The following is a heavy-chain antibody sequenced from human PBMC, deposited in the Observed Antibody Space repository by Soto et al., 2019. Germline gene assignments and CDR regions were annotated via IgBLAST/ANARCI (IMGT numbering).Heavy chain of an antibody. D-gene: IGHD1-26*01. V-gene: IGHV1-18*01. CDR2: VSGYNGHT. Sequence: QVKLEQSGAEVKKPGASVKVSCKASGYTFFSYVITWVRQAPGQGLEWMGWVSGYNGHTNYAQKFQGRVTMTRDISTTTAYMELRNLRSDDTAVYYCARLVGPTSSDNWFDPWGQGTLVTVSS. CDR3: ARLVGPTSSDNWFDP. CDR1: GYTFFSYV. J-gene: IGHJ5*02.